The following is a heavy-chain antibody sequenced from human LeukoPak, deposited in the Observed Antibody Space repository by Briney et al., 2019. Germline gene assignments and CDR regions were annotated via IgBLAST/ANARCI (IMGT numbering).Heavy chain of an antibody. CDR2: MNPNSGNT. V-gene: IGHV1-8*01. J-gene: IGHJ5*02. CDR3: ARARRSKTIVVVVAATLWFDP. D-gene: IGHD2-15*01. CDR1: GYTFTSYD. Sequence: ASVKVSCKASGYTFTSYDINWVRRATGQGLEWMGWMNPNSGNTGYAQKFQGRVTMTRNTSISTAYMELSSLRSEDTAVYYCARARRSKTIVVVVAATLWFDPWGQGTLVTVSS.